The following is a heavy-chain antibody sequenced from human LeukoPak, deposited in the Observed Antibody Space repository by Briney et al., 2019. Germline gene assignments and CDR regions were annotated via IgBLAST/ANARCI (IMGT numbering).Heavy chain of an antibody. V-gene: IGHV3-21*01. D-gene: IGHD7-27*01. CDR2: ISSSSYYM. Sequence: GGSLRLSCAASGFTFSSYSMNWVRQAPGKGLEWVSSISSSSYYMYYADSLKGRFTISRDNAKNSLYLQMNSLRAEDTAVYFCARGSSTTGDRSFDYWGQGTLVTVSS. CDR1: GFTFSSYS. CDR3: ARGSSTTGDRSFDY. J-gene: IGHJ4*02.